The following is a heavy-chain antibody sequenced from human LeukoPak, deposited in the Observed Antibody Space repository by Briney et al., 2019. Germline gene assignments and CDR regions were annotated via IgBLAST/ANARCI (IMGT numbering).Heavy chain of an antibody. Sequence: SETLSLTCTVSGGSISSYYWSWIRQPPGKGLEWIGYIYYSGSTNYNPSLKSRVTISVDTSKNQFSLKLSSVTAADTAVYYCARGYYDSSGYYNWFVPWGQGTLVTVSS. V-gene: IGHV4-59*01. J-gene: IGHJ5*02. D-gene: IGHD3-22*01. CDR1: GGSISSYY. CDR2: IYYSGST. CDR3: ARGYYDSSGYYNWFVP.